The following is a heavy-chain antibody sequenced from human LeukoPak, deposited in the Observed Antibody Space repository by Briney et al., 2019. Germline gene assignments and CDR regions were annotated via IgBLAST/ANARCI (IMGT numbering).Heavy chain of an antibody. CDR2: IYYSGST. J-gene: IGHJ3*02. CDR3: ARDQLPGAFDM. Sequence: TPSETLSLTCTVSGGSISSGGYYWRWIRQHPGKGLEWIGYIYYSGSTYYNPSLKSRVTISVDTSKNQFSLKLSSVTAADTAVYVCARDQLPGAFDMWGQGTLVTVSS. D-gene: IGHD2-2*01. V-gene: IGHV4-31*03. CDR1: GGSISSGGYY.